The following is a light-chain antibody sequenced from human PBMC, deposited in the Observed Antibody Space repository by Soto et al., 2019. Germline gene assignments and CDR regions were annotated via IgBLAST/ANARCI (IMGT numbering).Light chain of an antibody. V-gene: IGKV1-5*01. J-gene: IGKJ5*01. Sequence: QMTQSPSSMSASVGDRVTITCWASQSISNWLAWYQQKPGKAPKLLIYDASTLESGVPSRFSGGGFGTDFTLTISSLQSEEFAVYYCQKYNNWPFTFGNGTRLEIK. CDR2: DAS. CDR1: QSISNW. CDR3: QKYNNWPFT.